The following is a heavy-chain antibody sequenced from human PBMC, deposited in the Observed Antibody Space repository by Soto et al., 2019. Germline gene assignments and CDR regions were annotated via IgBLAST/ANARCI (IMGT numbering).Heavy chain of an antibody. Sequence: QVQLVESGGGVVQPGTSLRLSCAASGFTFSSYAFHWVRQAPGKGLEWVAVTSYDGSNRFYGNSVKGRFSISRDNSKQMLYLQMPGLRSEDTALYYCVGESAVERSPFGYRYGMDVWGQGTTVTVSS. CDR2: TSYDGSNR. J-gene: IGHJ6*02. CDR1: GFTFSSYA. D-gene: IGHD5-12*01. CDR3: VGESAVERSPFGYRYGMDV. V-gene: IGHV3-30*04.